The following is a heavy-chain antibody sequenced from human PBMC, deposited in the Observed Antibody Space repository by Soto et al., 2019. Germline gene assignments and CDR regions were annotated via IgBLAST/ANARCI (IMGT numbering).Heavy chain of an antibody. D-gene: IGHD3-22*01. CDR3: ARGGRITMIVVVTRPLDY. CDR2: INHSGST. Sequence: SETLSLTCAVYGGSFSGYYWSWIRQPPGKGLEWIGEINHSGSTNYNPSLKSRVTISVDTSKNQFSLKLSSVTAADTAVYYCARGGRITMIVVVTRPLDYWGQGTLVTVSS. J-gene: IGHJ4*02. V-gene: IGHV4-34*01. CDR1: GGSFSGYY.